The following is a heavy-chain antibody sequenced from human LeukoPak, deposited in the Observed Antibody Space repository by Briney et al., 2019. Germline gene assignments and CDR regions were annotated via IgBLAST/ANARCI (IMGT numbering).Heavy chain of an antibody. CDR2: IYTSGST. V-gene: IGHV4-4*07. D-gene: IGHD3-22*01. CDR3: ARDMDYYDSSGYYGGYYYYYMDV. J-gene: IGHJ6*03. CDR1: GGSISSYY. Sequence: SETLSLTCTVSGGSISSYYWSWIRQPAGKGLEWIGRIYTSGSTNYNPSLKSRVTMSVDTSKNQFSLKLSSVTAADTAVYYCARDMDYYDSSGYYGGYYYYYMDVWGKGTTVTISS.